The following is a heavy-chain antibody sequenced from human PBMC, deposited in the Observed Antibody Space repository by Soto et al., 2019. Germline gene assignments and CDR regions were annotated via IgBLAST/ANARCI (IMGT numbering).Heavy chain of an antibody. CDR3: ARDPVYDILTGYYFPPYYYGMDV. J-gene: IGHJ6*02. V-gene: IGHV3-21*01. CDR2: ISSSSSYI. CDR1: GFTISSYS. D-gene: IGHD3-9*01. Sequence: GGSPRLSCAASGFTISSYSMNWVRQAPGKRLEWVSSISSSSSYIYYADSVKGRFTISRDNAKNSLYLQMNSLRAEDTAVYYCARDPVYDILTGYYFPPYYYGMDVWGQGTTVTVSS.